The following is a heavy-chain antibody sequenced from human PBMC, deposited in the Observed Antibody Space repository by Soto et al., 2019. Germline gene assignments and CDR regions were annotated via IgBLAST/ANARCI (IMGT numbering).Heavy chain of an antibody. J-gene: IGHJ6*03. D-gene: IGHD3-22*01. CDR3: AGGRGDILIEVGDFDYYYMDV. Sequence: QVQLQESGPGLVKPSQTLSLTCTVSGGSISSGGYYWSWIRQHPGKCLEWIGYIYYSGSTYYNPSLKNRVTISVDRSENHVHLKLSSVTAAGTAAYYCAGGRGDILIEVGDFDYYYMDVGGKGTPVTVSS. CDR2: IYYSGST. CDR1: GGSISSGGYY. V-gene: IGHV4-31*03.